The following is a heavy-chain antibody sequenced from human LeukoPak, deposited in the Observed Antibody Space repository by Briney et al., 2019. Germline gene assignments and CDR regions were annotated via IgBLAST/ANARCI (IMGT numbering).Heavy chain of an antibody. Sequence: SETLSLTCTVSGGSTSSYYWSWIRQPPGKGLESIGYIYYSGSTNCNPSLKSRVTISVDTSKNQFSLKLSSVTAADTAVYYCAMAAMVRGVTADYWGQGTPVTVSS. CDR3: AMAAMVRGVTADY. CDR2: IYYSGST. J-gene: IGHJ4*02. CDR1: GGSTSSYY. D-gene: IGHD3-10*01. V-gene: IGHV4-59*01.